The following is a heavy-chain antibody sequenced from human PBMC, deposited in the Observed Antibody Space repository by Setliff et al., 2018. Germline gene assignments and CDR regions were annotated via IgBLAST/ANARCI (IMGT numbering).Heavy chain of an antibody. J-gene: IGHJ5*02. Sequence: ASVKVSCKASGYTFTSYAMNWVRQAPGQGLEWMGWINTNTGNPTYAQGFTGRFVFSLDNSVSTAYLQISSLKAEDTAVYYCARGPLDYDFWSGYYTVSWFDPWGQGTLVTVSS. CDR3: ARGPLDYDFWSGYYTVSWFDP. CDR2: INTNTGNP. D-gene: IGHD3-3*01. CDR1: GYTFTSYA. V-gene: IGHV7-4-1*02.